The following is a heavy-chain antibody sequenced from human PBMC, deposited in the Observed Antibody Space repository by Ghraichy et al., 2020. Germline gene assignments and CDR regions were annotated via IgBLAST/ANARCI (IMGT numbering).Heavy chain of an antibody. CDR3: AAPGGYSSGWYFYYYYYGMDV. D-gene: IGHD6-19*01. V-gene: IGHV1-58*01. Sequence: SVKVSCKASGFTFTSSAVQWVRQARGQRLEWIGWIVVGSGNTNYAQKFQERVTITRDMSTSTAYMELSSLRSEDTAVYYCAAPGGYSSGWYFYYYYYGMDVWGQGTTVTVSS. CDR2: IVVGSGNT. CDR1: GFTFTSSA. J-gene: IGHJ6*02.